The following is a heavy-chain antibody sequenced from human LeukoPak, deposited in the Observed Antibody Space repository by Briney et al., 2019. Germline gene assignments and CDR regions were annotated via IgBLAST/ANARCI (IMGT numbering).Heavy chain of an antibody. CDR2: MNPNSGNT. CDR3: ARGLYYHYYYYMDV. V-gene: IGHV1-8*01. CDR1: GYTFTSYD. J-gene: IGHJ6*03. Sequence: ASVKVSCKASGYTFTSYDINWVRQATGQGLEWMGWMNPNSGNTGYAQKFQGRVTMTRNTSISTAYMELSSLRSEDTAVYYCARGLYYHYYYYMDVWGKGTTVTISS.